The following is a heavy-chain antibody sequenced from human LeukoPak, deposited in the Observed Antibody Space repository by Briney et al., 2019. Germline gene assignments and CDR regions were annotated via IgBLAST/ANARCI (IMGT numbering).Heavy chain of an antibody. CDR2: ISAYNGNT. D-gene: IGHD2-15*01. J-gene: IGHJ4*02. Sequence: ASVKVSCKASGYTFTSYGISWVRQAPGQGLEWMGWISAYNGNTNYAQKLQGRVTMTTDTSTSTAYMELRSLRSDDTAVYYCARDVHCSGGSCYSNPFDYWGQGTLVTVSS. CDR1: GYTFTSYG. CDR3: ARDVHCSGGSCYSNPFDY. V-gene: IGHV1-18*01.